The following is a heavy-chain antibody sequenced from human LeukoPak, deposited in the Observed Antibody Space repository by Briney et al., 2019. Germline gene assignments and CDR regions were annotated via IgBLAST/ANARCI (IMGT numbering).Heavy chain of an antibody. Sequence: PGGSLRLSCAASGFTFSTYWMHWVRQAPGKGLVWVARIKGDGSSTIYADSVKGRFTISRDNSKNTLYLQTSSLRAEDTAVYYCARVSRVAYTSSWYLDYWGQGTLVTVSS. CDR1: GFTFSTYW. J-gene: IGHJ4*02. D-gene: IGHD6-13*01. V-gene: IGHV3-74*01. CDR2: IKGDGSST. CDR3: ARVSRVAYTSSWYLDY.